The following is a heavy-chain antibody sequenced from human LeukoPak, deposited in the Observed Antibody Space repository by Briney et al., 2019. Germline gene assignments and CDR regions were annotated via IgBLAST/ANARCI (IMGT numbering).Heavy chain of an antibody. CDR1: GFTFGDYA. J-gene: IGHJ4*02. CDR2: IRSKTYGGTT. V-gene: IGHV3-49*04. Sequence: GGSLRLSCTASGFTFGDYAMTWVRQAPGKGLEWVGFIRSKTYGGTTEYAASVKGRFTISRDDSKSIAYLQMNSLKIEDTAVYYCTRDRRGYHYFDYWGQGTLVTVSS. CDR3: TRDRRGYHYFDY. D-gene: IGHD1-1*01.